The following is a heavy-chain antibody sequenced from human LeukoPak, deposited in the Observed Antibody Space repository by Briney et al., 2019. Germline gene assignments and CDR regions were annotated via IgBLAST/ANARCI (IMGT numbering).Heavy chain of an antibody. CDR2: ISGSGGST. Sequence: PGGSLRLSCAASGFTFSSYEMSWVRQAPGKGLEWVSAISGSGGSTYYADSVKGRFTISRDNSKNTLYLQMNSLRAEDTAVYYCAKAPLRCSSTSCYSEFQHWGQGTLVTVSS. CDR3: AKAPLRCSSTSCYSEFQH. J-gene: IGHJ1*01. D-gene: IGHD2-2*01. CDR1: GFTFSSYE. V-gene: IGHV3-23*01.